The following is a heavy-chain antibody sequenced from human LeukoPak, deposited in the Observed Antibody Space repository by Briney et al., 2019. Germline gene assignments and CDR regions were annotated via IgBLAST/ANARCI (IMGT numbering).Heavy chain of an antibody. CDR2: ISYGGST. J-gene: IGHJ5*01. V-gene: IGHV4-59*08. CDR1: GDSTTNSY. D-gene: IGHD4-17*01. Sequence: KPSETLSLTCTVSGDSTTNSYWNWIRQPPGRGLEWIGRISYGGSTNYNPSLKSRVIISRDTSKNQFSLELTSVTAADTAIYYCAKRIIEARENGDSNWLDPWGQGTLVTVSS. CDR3: AKRIIEARENGDSNWLDP.